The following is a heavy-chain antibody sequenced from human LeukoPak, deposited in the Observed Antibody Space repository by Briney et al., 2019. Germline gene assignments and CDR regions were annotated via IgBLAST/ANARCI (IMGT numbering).Heavy chain of an antibody. CDR1: GYTLTELS. D-gene: IGHD3-10*01. CDR3: AAVNTMVRSVIDY. V-gene: IGHV1-24*01. Sequence: ASVKVSCKVSGYTLTELSMHWVRQAPGKGLEWMGGFDPEDGETIYAQTCQGRVTMTEDTSTDTAYMELSSLRSEDTAVYYCAAVNTMVRSVIDYWGQGTLVTVFS. CDR2: FDPEDGET. J-gene: IGHJ4*02.